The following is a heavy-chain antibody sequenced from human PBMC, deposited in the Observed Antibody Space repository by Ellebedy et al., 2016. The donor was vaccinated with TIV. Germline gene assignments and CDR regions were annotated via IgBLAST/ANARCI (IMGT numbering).Heavy chain of an antibody. J-gene: IGHJ5*02. CDR3: ARGGEKDCGSTSCYKGFDP. Sequence: AASVKVSCKASGYTFTGYWMHWVRQAPGQGLEWMGWINPKSGGTKYAQKFQARVTMTRDRSISTVYMELSSLTSDDTAVYYCARGGEKDCGSTSCYKGFDPWGQGTLVTVSS. V-gene: IGHV1-2*02. D-gene: IGHD2-2*02. CDR2: INPKSGGT. CDR1: GYTFTGYW.